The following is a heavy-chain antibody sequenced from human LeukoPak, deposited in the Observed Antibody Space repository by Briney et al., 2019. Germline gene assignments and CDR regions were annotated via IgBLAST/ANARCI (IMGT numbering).Heavy chain of an antibody. J-gene: IGHJ4*02. CDR3: AREVVPAALSVPTY. V-gene: IGHV1-69*01. Sequence: SVKVSCKASGGTFSSYAISWVRQAPGQGLEWMGGIIPIFGTANYAQKFQGRVTITADESTSTAYMELSRLRSDDTAVYYCAREVVPAALSVPTYWGQGTLVTVSS. CDR2: IIPIFGTA. CDR1: GGTFSSYA. D-gene: IGHD2-2*01.